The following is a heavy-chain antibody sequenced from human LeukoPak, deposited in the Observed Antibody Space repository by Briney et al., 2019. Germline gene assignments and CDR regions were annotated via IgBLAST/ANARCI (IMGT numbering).Heavy chain of an antibody. Sequence: SETLSLTCAVYGGSFSGYYWSWIRQPPGKGLEWIGEINHSGSTNYNPSLKSRVTISVDTSKNQFSLKLSSVTAADTAVYYCAGFTYYYDSSGYPKPDYWGQGTLVTASS. J-gene: IGHJ4*02. V-gene: IGHV4-34*01. CDR3: AGFTYYYDSSGYPKPDY. D-gene: IGHD3-22*01. CDR2: INHSGST. CDR1: GGSFSGYY.